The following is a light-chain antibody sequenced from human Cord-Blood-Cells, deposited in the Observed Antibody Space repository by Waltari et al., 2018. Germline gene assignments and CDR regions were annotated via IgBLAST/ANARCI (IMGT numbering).Light chain of an antibody. CDR2: WAA. V-gene: IGKV4-1*01. Sequence: DIVMTQSPDSLAVSLGARATINCKSSQSVLYSSNNKNYLAWYQQKPGPPPKLLIYWAATRASGVPDRFSGSGSGTDFTLPIRSLQAEDVAVYYCQQYYSTPRTFGQGTKVEIK. CDR3: QQYYSTPRT. CDR1: QSVLYSSNNKNY. J-gene: IGKJ1*01.